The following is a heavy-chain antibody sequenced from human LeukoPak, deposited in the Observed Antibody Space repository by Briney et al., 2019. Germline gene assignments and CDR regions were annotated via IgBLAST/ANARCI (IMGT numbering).Heavy chain of an antibody. CDR3: ALGGCSSTSCRGGVAFDI. CDR1: GYTFTGYY. V-gene: IGHV1-2*02. CDR2: INPNSGGT. D-gene: IGHD2-2*01. Sequence: ASVKVSCKASGYTFTGYYMHWVRQAPGQGLELMGWINPNSGGTNYAQKFQGRVTMTRDTSISTAYMELSRLRSDDTAVYYCALGGCSSTSCRGGVAFDIWGQGTMVTVSS. J-gene: IGHJ3*02.